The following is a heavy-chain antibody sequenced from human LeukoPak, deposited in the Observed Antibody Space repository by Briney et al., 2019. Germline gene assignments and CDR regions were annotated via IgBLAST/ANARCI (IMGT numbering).Heavy chain of an antibody. CDR1: GFTFSSYA. D-gene: IGHD2-15*01. V-gene: IGHV3-23*01. CDR3: AKGVVAVDFDY. J-gene: IGHJ4*02. CDR2: ISGSGDST. Sequence: GGSLRLSCAASGFTFSSYAMSWVRQAPGKGLEWVSAISGSGDSTYYADSVKGRFTISRDNPKNTLYLQLNSLRGEDTAVYYCAKGVVAVDFDYWGQGTLVTVSS.